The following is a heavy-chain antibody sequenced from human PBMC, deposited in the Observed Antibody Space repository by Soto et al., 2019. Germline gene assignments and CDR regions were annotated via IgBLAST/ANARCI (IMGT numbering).Heavy chain of an antibody. CDR2: IYYSGST. V-gene: IGHV4-39*01. J-gene: IGHJ5*02. Sequence: PSETLSLTCTVSGGSISSSSYYWGWIRQPPGKGLEWIGSIYYSGSTYYNPSLKSRVTISVDTSKNQFSLKLSSVTAADTAVYYCARGWVVVVVAATWFDPWGQGTLVTVSS. D-gene: IGHD2-15*01. CDR3: ARGWVVVVVAATWFDP. CDR1: GGSISSSSYY.